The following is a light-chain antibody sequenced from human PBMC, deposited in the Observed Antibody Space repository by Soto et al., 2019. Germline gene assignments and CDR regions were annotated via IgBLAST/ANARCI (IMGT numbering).Light chain of an antibody. J-gene: IGKJ1*01. V-gene: IGKV1-5*03. CDR1: QTISSW. Sequence: DIQMTQSHSTLSASVGDRVNITCRASQTISSWLAWYQQKPGKDNKILIYKESTLKSWVPSSFSGSGSGTEFTLTISSMQPDELATYDCQHYNSHSEAVGQGTKVEIK. CDR3: QHYNSHSEA. CDR2: KES.